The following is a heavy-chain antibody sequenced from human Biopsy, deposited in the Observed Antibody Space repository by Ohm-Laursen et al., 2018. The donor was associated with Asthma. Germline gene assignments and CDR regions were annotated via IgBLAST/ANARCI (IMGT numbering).Heavy chain of an antibody. CDR2: TNERGVT. J-gene: IGHJ6*02. V-gene: IGHV4-34*01. CDR3: ARGPELDV. Sequence: GTLSLTCDVYPGSFSGFFWTWIRQSPGQGLEWIGETNERGVTNNNPSLKSRVIISIDTYWNRVSLKLTSVTAADTAVYYCARGPELDVWGQGTTVTVSS. CDR1: PGSFSGFF.